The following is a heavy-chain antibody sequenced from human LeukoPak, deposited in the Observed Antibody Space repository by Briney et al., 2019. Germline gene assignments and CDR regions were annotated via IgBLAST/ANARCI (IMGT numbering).Heavy chain of an antibody. J-gene: IGHJ4*02. CDR1: GFTFSLHR. D-gene: IGHD1-26*01. Sequence: GGSLRLSCAASGFTFSLHRIHWVRQVPGKGLEWISWIETDATRTGYVASVRGRFTVSRDNAESTVYLEMNSLRVEDTAVYYCTRDQVGTMPLDYWGQGTLVTVSS. V-gene: IGHV3-74*01. CDR2: IETDATRT. CDR3: TRDQVGTMPLDY.